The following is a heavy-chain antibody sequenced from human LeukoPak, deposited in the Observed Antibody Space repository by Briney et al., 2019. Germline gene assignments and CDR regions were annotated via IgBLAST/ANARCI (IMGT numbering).Heavy chain of an antibody. CDR1: GFTFDDYA. J-gene: IGHJ4*02. Sequence: GGSLRLSCAASGFTFDDYAMHWVRQAPGKGLEWVSGISWNSGSIVYADSVKGRFTISRDNAKNSLYLQMNSLRAEDMALYYCAKDMDTAMASGGLFDYWGQGTLVTVSS. CDR2: ISWNSGSI. CDR3: AKDMDTAMASGGLFDY. V-gene: IGHV3-9*03. D-gene: IGHD5-18*01.